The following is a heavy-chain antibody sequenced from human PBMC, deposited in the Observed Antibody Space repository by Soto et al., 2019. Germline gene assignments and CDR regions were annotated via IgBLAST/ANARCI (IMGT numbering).Heavy chain of an antibody. Sequence: QEQLQESGPGLVKPSQTLSLTCTVSGGSITSDDYYWSWIRQVPGKGLEWIGHISYSGSTYHNPSLKSRLIMSVDTSKNQFSLRLNAVTAAETAIYYCARAPLFKYYNGSGTYFLPPFFDNWGQGTLVAVSS. CDR1: GGSITSDDYY. D-gene: IGHD3-22*01. CDR2: ISYSGST. V-gene: IGHV4-31*03. CDR3: ARAPLFKYYNGSGTYFLPPFFDN. J-gene: IGHJ4*02.